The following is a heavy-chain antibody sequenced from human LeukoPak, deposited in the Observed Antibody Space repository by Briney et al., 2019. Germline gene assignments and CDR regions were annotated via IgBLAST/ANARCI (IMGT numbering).Heavy chain of an antibody. D-gene: IGHD3-10*01. CDR2: ISSSSSAI. J-gene: IGHJ4*02. CDR3: AKQAYGSGTYTTASFDS. Sequence: GGSLRLSCAASGFTFSNYGMNWVRQAPGKGLEWVSYISSSSSAIFYSASVKGRFTISRDDAKNSLYLQMNSLRDEDTAVYYCAKQAYGSGTYTTASFDSWGQGTLVTVSS. CDR1: GFTFSNYG. V-gene: IGHV3-48*02.